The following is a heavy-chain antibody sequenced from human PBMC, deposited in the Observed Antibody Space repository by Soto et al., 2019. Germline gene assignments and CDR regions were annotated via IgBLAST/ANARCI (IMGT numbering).Heavy chain of an antibody. J-gene: IGHJ3*02. CDR3: AKGRRSSTSWSAFDI. CDR1: GFTFSSYA. D-gene: IGHD2-2*01. V-gene: IGHV3-23*01. Sequence: GGSLRLSCAASGFTFSSYAMSWVRQAPGKGLEWVSTISGSGDSTYYADSVKGRFTISRDNSKNTLYLQMNSLRAEDTAVYYCAKGRRSSTSWSAFDIWGQGTMVTVSS. CDR2: ISGSGDST.